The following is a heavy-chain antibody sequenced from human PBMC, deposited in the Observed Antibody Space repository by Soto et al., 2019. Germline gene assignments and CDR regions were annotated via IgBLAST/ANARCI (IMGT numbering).Heavy chain of an antibody. CDR3: ARESSTDSALDI. CDR2: IYYSGST. D-gene: IGHD4-17*01. CDR1: GGSISSGGYY. Sequence: TLSLTCTISGGSISSGGYYWSWIRQHPGKGLEWIGYIYYSGSTYYNPSLKSRVTISVDTSKNQFSLKLSSVTAADTAVYYCARESSTDSALDIWGQGTMVTVSS. J-gene: IGHJ3*02. V-gene: IGHV4-31*03.